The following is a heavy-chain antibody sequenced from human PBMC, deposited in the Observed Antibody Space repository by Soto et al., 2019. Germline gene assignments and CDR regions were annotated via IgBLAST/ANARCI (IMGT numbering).Heavy chain of an antibody. D-gene: IGHD3-16*01. CDR3: ARSPLGYDYVRQTWREVGDSFDI. CDR2: IYYSGST. J-gene: IGHJ3*02. CDR1: GGSISNYY. V-gene: IGHV4-59*12. Sequence: SETLSLTCTVSGGSISNYYWSWIRQPPGKGLEWIGYIYYSGSTNYNPSLKSRVTISVDTSKNQFSLELTSVTAADTAVYYCARSPLGYDYVRQTWREVGDSFDIWGRGTMVTVS.